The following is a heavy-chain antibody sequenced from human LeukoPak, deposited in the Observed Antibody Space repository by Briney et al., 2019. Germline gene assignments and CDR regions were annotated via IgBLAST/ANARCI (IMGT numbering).Heavy chain of an antibody. J-gene: IGHJ4*02. CDR2: IRYDGSNK. CDR1: GFTFSSYG. V-gene: IGHV3-30*02. D-gene: IGHD3-10*01. CDR3: AKDLDYYGSGSAFDY. Sequence: GGSLRLSCAASGFTFSSYGMHWVRQAPGKGLEWVAFIRYDGSNKYYADSVKGRFTISRDNSKNTLYLQMNSLRAEDTAVHYCAKDLDYYGSGSAFDYWGQGTLVTVSS.